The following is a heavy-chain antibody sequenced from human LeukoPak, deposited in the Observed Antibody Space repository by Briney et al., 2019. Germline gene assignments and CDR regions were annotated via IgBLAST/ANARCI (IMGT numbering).Heavy chain of an antibody. Sequence: ASVKVSCKASGYTFTSYGISWLRQAPGQGLEWMGWISAYNGNTNYAQKLQGRVTMTTDTSTSTAYMELSSLRSEDTAVYYCAVPLKYYYDSSGYYQYYFDYWGQGTLVTVSS. J-gene: IGHJ4*02. V-gene: IGHV1-18*01. D-gene: IGHD3-22*01. CDR2: ISAYNGNT. CDR3: AVPLKYYYDSSGYYQYYFDY. CDR1: GYTFTSYG.